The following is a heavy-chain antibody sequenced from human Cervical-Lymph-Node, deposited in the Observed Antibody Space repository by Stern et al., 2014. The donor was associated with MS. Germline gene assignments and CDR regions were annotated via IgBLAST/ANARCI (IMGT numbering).Heavy chain of an antibody. D-gene: IGHD2-2*01. CDR2: VYSDGRT. V-gene: IGHV3-53*01. CDR1: GLRVRRSY. Sequence: EVQLVESGGGLIQPGGAPRLSCEASGLRVRRSYMSWVRQVPGKGLEWVSIVYSDGRTFHADSLKGRFTISRDSSKNTVYLQMNTLSAEDTAVYYCASARVANQLDNWGRGTLVTVSS. J-gene: IGHJ4*02. CDR3: ASARVANQLDN.